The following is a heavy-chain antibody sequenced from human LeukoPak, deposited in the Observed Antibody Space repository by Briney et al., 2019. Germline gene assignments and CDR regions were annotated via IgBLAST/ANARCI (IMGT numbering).Heavy chain of an antibody. CDR1: GGSISSNY. V-gene: IGHV4-4*07. J-gene: IGHJ4*02. D-gene: IGHD3-3*01. CDR2: IYTSGST. Sequence: PSETLSLTCTVSGGSISSNYWSWIRQPAGKGLEWIGRIYTSGSTNYNPSLKSRVTMSVDTSKNQFSLKLSSVTAADTAVYYCARGQGIFGVVNFDYWGQGTLVTVSS. CDR3: ARGQGIFGVVNFDY.